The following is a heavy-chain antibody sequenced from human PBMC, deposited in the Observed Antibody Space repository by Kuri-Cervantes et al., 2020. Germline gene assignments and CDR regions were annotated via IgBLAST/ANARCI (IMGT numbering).Heavy chain of an antibody. CDR2: IYYRSKWYN. Sequence: LRLSCAISGDSVSSGTTAWNWIRQSPSRGLEWLGRIYYRSKWYNDYAVSVRSRISINPDTSKNQFPLQLSSVTPEDPAVYYCARGAGAIDYWGQGTLVTVSS. J-gene: IGHJ4*02. CDR3: ARGAGAIDY. CDR1: GDSVSSGTTA. D-gene: IGHD3-10*01. V-gene: IGHV6-1*01.